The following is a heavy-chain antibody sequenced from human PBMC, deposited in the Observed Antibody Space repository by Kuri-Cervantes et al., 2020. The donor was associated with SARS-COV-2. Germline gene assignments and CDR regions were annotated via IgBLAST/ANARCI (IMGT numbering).Heavy chain of an antibody. V-gene: IGHV4-61*02. CDR3: AREDFGARGAAGRRFFDY. J-gene: IGHJ4*02. CDR1: GGSISSGSYY. Sequence: SETLSLTCTVSGGSISSGSYYWSWIRQPAGKGLEWIGRIYTSGSTNYNPSLKSRVTISVDTSKNQFSLKLSSVTAADTAVYYCAREDFGARGAAGRRFFDYWGQGTLVTVSS. D-gene: IGHD6-13*01. CDR2: IYTSGST.